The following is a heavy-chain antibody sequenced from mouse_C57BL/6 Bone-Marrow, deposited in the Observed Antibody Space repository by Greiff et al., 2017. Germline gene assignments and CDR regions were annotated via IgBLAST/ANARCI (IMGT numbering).Heavy chain of an antibody. CDR1: GYTFTSYG. CDR2: LYPRSGNT. J-gene: IGHJ4*01. Sequence: VQLQQSGAELARPGASVKLSCKASGYTFTSYGISWVKQRTGQGLEWIGELYPRSGNTYYNEKFKGKATLTADKSSSTAYMELRSLTSEDSAVYFCAREGYYSNFYYYAMDYWGQGTSVTVSS. D-gene: IGHD2-5*01. CDR3: AREGYYSNFYYYAMDY. V-gene: IGHV1-81*01.